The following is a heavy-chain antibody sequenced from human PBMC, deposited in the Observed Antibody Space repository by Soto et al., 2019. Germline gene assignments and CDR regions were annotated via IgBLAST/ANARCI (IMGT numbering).Heavy chain of an antibody. V-gene: IGHV1-46*01. J-gene: IGHJ6*02. Sequence: ASVKVSCKASGYTFTSYYMHWVRQAPGQGLEWMGIINPSGGSTSYAQKFQGRVTMTRDTSTSTVYMELSSLRSEDTAVYYCAKGDVGGSYYDYYYYGMDVWGQGTTVTVSS. CDR2: INPSGGST. CDR1: GYTFTSYY. CDR3: AKGDVGGSYYDYYYYGMDV. D-gene: IGHD1-26*01.